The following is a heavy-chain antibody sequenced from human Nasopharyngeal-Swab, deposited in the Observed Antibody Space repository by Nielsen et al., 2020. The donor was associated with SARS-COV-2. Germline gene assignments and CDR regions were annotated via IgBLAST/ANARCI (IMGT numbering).Heavy chain of an antibody. CDR2: IIGSGGSR. Sequence: GESLKISCAASGFTFSTDSMSSVRPPPANGLDCVLIIIGSGGSRYNADSVKGRFTISRDNSKNTLYLQMNSLRAEDTAVYYCAKRDDYYESSGLGDWGQGSLVTVSS. CDR3: AKRDDYYESSGLGD. D-gene: IGHD3-22*01. V-gene: IGHV3-23*01. CDR1: GFTFSTDS. J-gene: IGHJ4*02.